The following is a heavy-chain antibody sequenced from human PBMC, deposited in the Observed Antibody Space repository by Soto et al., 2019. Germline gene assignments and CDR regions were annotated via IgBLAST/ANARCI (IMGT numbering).Heavy chain of an antibody. CDR3: ARDHYSSGYQYYYGMDV. CDR1: GGTFSSYA. Sequence: QVPLVQSGAEVKKPGSSVKVSCKASGGTFSSYAISWVRQAPGQGLEWMGGIIPIFGTANYAQKFQGRVTITADESTSTAYMELSSLRSEDTAVYYCARDHYSSGYQYYYGMDVWGQGTTVTVSS. V-gene: IGHV1-69*01. J-gene: IGHJ6*02. CDR2: IIPIFGTA. D-gene: IGHD3-22*01.